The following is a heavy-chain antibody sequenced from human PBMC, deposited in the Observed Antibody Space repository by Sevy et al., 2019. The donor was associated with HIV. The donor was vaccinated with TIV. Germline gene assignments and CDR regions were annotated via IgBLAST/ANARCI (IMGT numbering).Heavy chain of an antibody. CDR1: GFTFINYG. CDR2: VSSDESNK. V-gene: IGHV3-33*07. D-gene: IGHD3-16*02. CDR3: ARDAQRLPLGELSRIPSARGGMDV. J-gene: IGHJ6*02. Sequence: GESLRLSCAASGFTFINYGMYWVRQAPGKGLEWVAFVSSDESNKYYVESVKGRFTISRDNSKNTLYLQMNGLRPEDRAVYYCARDAQRLPLGELSRIPSARGGMDVWGQGTAVTVSS.